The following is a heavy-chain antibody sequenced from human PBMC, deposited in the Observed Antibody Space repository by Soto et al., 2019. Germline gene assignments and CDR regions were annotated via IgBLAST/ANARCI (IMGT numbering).Heavy chain of an antibody. CDR1: GYTFTAYH. CDR2: INPKFGDT. CDR3: GRNMDYYYGRGSGDGDGV. Sequence: QVQLVQSGAEVKEPGDSVRVSCEASGYTFTAYHIHWVRQAPGQGLEWMGWINPKFGDTTYAQDFQGRFSMTRDMSISTVYMELSRMTADDTAIYYCGRNMDYYYGRGSGDGDGVWGQGTTVTVFS. J-gene: IGHJ6*02. D-gene: IGHD3-10*02. V-gene: IGHV1-2*02.